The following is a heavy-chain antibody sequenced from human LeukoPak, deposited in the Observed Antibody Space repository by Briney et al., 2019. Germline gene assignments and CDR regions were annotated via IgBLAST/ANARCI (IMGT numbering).Heavy chain of an antibody. V-gene: IGHV4-34*01. D-gene: IGHD3-10*01. CDR3: ARHPRVLLWFGELYGWSDP. CDR2: INHSGST. Sequence: SETLSLTCAVYGGSFSGYYWSWIRQPPGKGLEWIGEINHSGSTNYNPSLKSRVTISVDTSKNQFSLKLSSVTAADTAVYYCARHPRVLLWFGELYGWSDPWGQGTLVTVSS. CDR1: GGSFSGYY. J-gene: IGHJ5*02.